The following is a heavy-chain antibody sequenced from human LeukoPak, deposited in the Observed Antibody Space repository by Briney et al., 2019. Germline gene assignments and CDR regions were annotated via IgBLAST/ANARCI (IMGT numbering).Heavy chain of an antibody. D-gene: IGHD3-22*01. CDR1: GGSISSSSYY. J-gene: IGHJ4*02. CDR2: IYYSGST. CDR3: ARDVTPVVVTNFDY. V-gene: IGHV4-39*02. Sequence: SETLSLTCTVSGGSISSSSYYWGWIRQPPGKGLEWIGSIYYSGSTYYNPSLKSRVTISVDTSKNQFSLKLSSVTAADTAVYYCARDVTPVVVTNFDYWGQGTLVTVSS.